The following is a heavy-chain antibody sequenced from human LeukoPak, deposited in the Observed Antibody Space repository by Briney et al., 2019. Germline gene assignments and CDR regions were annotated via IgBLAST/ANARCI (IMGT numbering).Heavy chain of an antibody. V-gene: IGHV3-15*01. CDR1: GFTFSNAW. D-gene: IGHD3-10*01. CDR2: IKSGTT. CDR3: TTDHHYDSRTYKGY. J-gene: IGHJ4*02. Sequence: GGSLRLSCAASGFTFSNAWLSWVRQAPGKGLEWVGRIKSGTTDYAAPVKGRFTISRDDSKNTLYLQMNSLKTEDTALYYCTTDHHYDSRTYKGYWGQGTLVTVSS.